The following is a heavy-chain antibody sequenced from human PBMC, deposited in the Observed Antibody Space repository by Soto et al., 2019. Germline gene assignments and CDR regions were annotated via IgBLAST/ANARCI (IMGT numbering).Heavy chain of an antibody. CDR2: IYYSGST. J-gene: IGHJ6*02. V-gene: IGHV4-59*12. Sequence: SETLSLTCTVSGGSNSSYYWSWIWQPPGKGLEWIGYIYYSGSTYYNPSLKSRITISLDTSNNQFSLNLTSVSAADTAVYFCARENHGDLSLYYYGMDVWGQGTTVTVSS. CDR3: ARENHGDLSLYYYGMDV. CDR1: GGSNSSYY. D-gene: IGHD4-17*01.